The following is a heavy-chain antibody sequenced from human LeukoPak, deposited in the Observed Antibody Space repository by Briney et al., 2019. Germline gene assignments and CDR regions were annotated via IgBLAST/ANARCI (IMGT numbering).Heavy chain of an antibody. CDR3: ARVNPPEGSYGMDV. J-gene: IGHJ6*02. V-gene: IGHV4-4*07. Sequence: KSSETLSLTCTVSGGSVSTYYWSWIRQPAGKGLEFIGRFFTSGTTGSTYYNPSLKSRVTISVDTSKNQFSLKLSSVTAADTAVYYCARVNPPEGSYGMDVWGQGTTVTVSS. CDR2: FFTSGTTGST. CDR1: GGSVSTYY. D-gene: IGHD1-26*01.